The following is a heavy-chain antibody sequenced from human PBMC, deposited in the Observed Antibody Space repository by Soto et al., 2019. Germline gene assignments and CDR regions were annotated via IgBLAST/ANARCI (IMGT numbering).Heavy chain of an antibody. J-gene: IGHJ4*02. D-gene: IGHD2-21*02. V-gene: IGHV1-69*01. CDR1: GGTFSSYA. CDR2: IIPIFGTA. CDR3: ARGTKAYCGGDCLGDGY. Sequence: QVQLVQSGAEVKKPGSSVKVSCKASGGTFSSYAISWVRQAPGQGLEWMGGIIPIFGTANYAQKFQGRVKINADESTSTAYMELSSLRSEDTAVYYCARGTKAYCGGDCLGDGYWGQGTLVTVSS.